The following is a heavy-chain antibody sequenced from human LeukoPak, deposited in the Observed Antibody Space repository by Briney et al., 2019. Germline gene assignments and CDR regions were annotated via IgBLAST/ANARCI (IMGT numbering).Heavy chain of an antibody. V-gene: IGHV4-39*01. CDR3: ARLRIWWGGFAY. D-gene: IGHD5-12*01. CDR2: IYYSGST. CDR1: GDSISSSGSY. J-gene: IGHJ4*02. Sequence: PSETLSLTCTVSGDSISSSGSYWGWIRQPPGKGLEWIGSIYYSGSTYYNPSLKSRVTISVDTSKNQFSLKLSSVTAADTAVYYCARLRIWWGGFAYWGQGTLVTVSS.